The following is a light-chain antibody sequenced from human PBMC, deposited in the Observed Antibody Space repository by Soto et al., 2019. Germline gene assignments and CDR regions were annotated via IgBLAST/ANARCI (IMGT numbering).Light chain of an antibody. Sequence: DVVMTQSPLSLPVTLGQPASISCRSSQILVDSDGNTYLSWFQQRPGQSSRRLIYKVSNRDSGVPDRFSGSASVSDFTLNISRVEAEDGGVDYCMQGAHCPLPCGGGTKLEIK. CDR1: QILVDSDGNTY. CDR2: KVS. V-gene: IGKV2-30*01. CDR3: MQGAHCPLP. J-gene: IGKJ4*02.